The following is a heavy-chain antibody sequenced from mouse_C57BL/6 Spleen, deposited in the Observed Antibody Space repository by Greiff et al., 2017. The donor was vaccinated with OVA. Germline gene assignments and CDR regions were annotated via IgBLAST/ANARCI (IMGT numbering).Heavy chain of an antibody. CDR2: INPNNGGT. D-gene: IGHD1-1*01. CDR1: GYTFTDYN. CDR3: ARSTTTVVPYYAMGY. J-gene: IGHJ4*01. V-gene: IGHV1-18*01. Sequence: EVQLQQSGPELVKPGASVKIPCKASGYTFTDYNMDWVKQSHGKSLEWIGDINPNNGGTNYNQKFKGKATLTVDKSSSTAYMELRSLTSEDTAVYYCARSTTTVVPYYAMGYWGQGTSVTVSS.